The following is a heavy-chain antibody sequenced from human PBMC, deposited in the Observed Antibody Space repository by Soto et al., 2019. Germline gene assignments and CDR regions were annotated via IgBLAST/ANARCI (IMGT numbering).Heavy chain of an antibody. CDR1: GYTFTGYY. D-gene: IGHD1-26*01. J-gene: IGHJ6*02. Sequence: ASVKVSCKASGYTFTGYYMHWVRQAPGQGLEWMGWINPNSGGTNYAQKFQGWVTMTRDTSISTAYMELSRLRSDDTAVYYCARDKLGAYYYGMDVRGQGTTVTVS. V-gene: IGHV1-2*04. CDR3: ARDKLGAYYYGMDV. CDR2: INPNSGGT.